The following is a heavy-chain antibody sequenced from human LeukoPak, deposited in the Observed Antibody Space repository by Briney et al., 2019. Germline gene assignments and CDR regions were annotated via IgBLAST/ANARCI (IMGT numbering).Heavy chain of an antibody. CDR3: AGHPYSSGSDYYYYMDV. V-gene: IGHV4-59*08. Sequence: SETLSLTCTVSGGSISSYYWSWIRQPPGKGLEWIGYIYYSGSTNYNPSLKSRVTISVDTSKNQFSLKLSSVTAADTAVYYCAGHPYSSGSDYYYYMDVWGKGTTVTVSS. D-gene: IGHD6-19*01. CDR2: IYYSGST. CDR1: GGSISSYY. J-gene: IGHJ6*03.